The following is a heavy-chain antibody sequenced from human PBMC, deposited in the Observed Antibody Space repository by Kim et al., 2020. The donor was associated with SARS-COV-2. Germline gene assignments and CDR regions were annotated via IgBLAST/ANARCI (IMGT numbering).Heavy chain of an antibody. J-gene: IGHJ4*02. D-gene: IGHD5-18*01. CDR3: ATTRGYSYGVDY. V-gene: IGHV1-69*02. Sequence: NYEQKFQGRVTITADKSTSTAYMELSSLRSEDTAVYYCATTRGYSYGVDYWGQGTLVTVSS.